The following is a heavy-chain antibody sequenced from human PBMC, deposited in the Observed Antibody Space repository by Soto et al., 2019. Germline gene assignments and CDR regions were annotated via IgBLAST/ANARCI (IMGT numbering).Heavy chain of an antibody. CDR3: AKDGSGSYYALYYFDY. CDR1: GFTFSTYG. J-gene: IGHJ4*02. V-gene: IGHV3-30*18. CDR2: ISYDGGNK. Sequence: PGGSLRLSCAASGFTFSTYGMHWVRQAPGKGLEWVAVISYDGGNKYYADSVKGRFAISRDNSKNTLYLQMNSLRVEDTAVYYCAKDGSGSYYALYYFDYWGQGTLVTVSS. D-gene: IGHD3-10*01.